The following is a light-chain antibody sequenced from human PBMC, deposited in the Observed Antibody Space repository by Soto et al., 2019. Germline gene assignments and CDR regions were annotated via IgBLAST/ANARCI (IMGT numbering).Light chain of an antibody. CDR1: SSNIGRNT. CDR3: AAWDDSLNGHV. Sequence: QSVLTQPPSASGPPGQRVTISCSGSSSNIGRNTVNWYQQLPGTAPKLLIYSNNQRPSGVPDRFSGSKSGTSASLAISGLQSEDEADYYCAAWDDSLNGHVFGTGTKLTVL. V-gene: IGLV1-44*01. CDR2: SNN. J-gene: IGLJ1*01.